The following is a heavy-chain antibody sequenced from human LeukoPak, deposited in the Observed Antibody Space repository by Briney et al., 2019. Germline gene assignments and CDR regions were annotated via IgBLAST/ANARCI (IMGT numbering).Heavy chain of an antibody. CDR3: ARSVRNTADAFDI. Sequence: SETLSLTCTVSGGSISSYYWSWIRQPPVKGLEWIGYIYYSGSTNYNPSLKSRVTISVDTSKNQFSLKLSSVTAADTAVYYCARSVRNTADAFDIWGQGTMVTVSS. D-gene: IGHD5-18*01. V-gene: IGHV4-59*01. CDR1: GGSISSYY. CDR2: IYYSGST. J-gene: IGHJ3*02.